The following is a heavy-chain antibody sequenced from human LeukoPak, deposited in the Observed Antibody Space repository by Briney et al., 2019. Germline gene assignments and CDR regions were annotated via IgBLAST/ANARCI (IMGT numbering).Heavy chain of an antibody. CDR1: GYTFTSYG. CDR3: ARDLDQYSGRYGGFGHDF. V-gene: IGHV1-18*01. D-gene: IGHD1-26*01. CDR2: ISAYNGNT. Sequence: ASVKVSCKATGYTFTSYGINWVRQAPGQGLEWMGWISAYNGNTNYAQKLQGRVTMTTDTSTSTAYMELRSLRSDDTAVYYCARDLDQYSGRYGGFGHDFWGQGTLVTVSS. J-gene: IGHJ4*02.